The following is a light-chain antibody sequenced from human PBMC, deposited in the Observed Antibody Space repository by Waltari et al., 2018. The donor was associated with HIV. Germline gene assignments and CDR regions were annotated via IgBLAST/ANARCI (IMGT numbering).Light chain of an antibody. J-gene: IGKJ2*01. V-gene: IGKV1-5*03. CDR3: QQYNKFPSP. CDR2: KAS. Sequence: DVQMTQSPSTLSASIGDRVSITCRASQNVGNWLAWYQQKPGKAPSLLITKASTLQIGVQTNFSGSESGTHFTLTISGVRPDDFAIYYGQQYNKFPSPFGQGTK. CDR1: QNVGNW.